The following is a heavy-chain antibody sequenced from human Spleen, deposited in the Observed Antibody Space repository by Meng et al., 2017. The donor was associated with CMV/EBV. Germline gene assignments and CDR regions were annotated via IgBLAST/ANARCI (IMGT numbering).Heavy chain of an antibody. J-gene: IGHJ4*02. CDR1: GGSFSGYY. Sequence: SQTLSLTCAVYGGSFSGYYWSWIRQPPGKGLEWIGEINHSGSTNYNPSLKSRVTISVDTSKNQFSLKLSSVTAADTAVYYCARDRDVGYDSSGSIDYWGQGTLVTVSS. CDR2: INHSGST. V-gene: IGHV4-34*09. D-gene: IGHD3-22*01. CDR3: ARDRDVGYDSSGSIDY.